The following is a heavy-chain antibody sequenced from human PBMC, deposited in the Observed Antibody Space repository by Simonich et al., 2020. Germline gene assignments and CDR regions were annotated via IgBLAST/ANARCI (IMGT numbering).Heavy chain of an antibody. CDR3: ARDGLGTAYYYYMDV. CDR2: IKQDGSEK. Sequence: EVQLVESGGGLVQPGGSLRLSCAASGFTFSSYWMSWVRQAPGKGLEWVANIKQDGSEKYYGDSVKCRFTNSRDNAKNSLYLQMNSLRAEDTAVYYCARDGLGTAYYYYMDVWGKGTTVTVSS. D-gene: IGHD7-27*01. J-gene: IGHJ6*03. CDR1: GFTFSSYW. V-gene: IGHV3-7*01.